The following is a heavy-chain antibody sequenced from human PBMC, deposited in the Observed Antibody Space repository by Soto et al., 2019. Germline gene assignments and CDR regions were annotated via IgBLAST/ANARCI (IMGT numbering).Heavy chain of an antibody. J-gene: IGHJ6*02. CDR3: ATCQLGEYYYAMDV. D-gene: IGHD7-27*01. CDR2: IYHSGST. CDR1: GVSIVSNNW. Sequence: QVQLQESGPGLVKPSGTLSLTCAVSGVSIVSNNWWTWVRQPPGKGLEWIGEIYHSGSTKYNPSLKSLVTISVDKSKNQFSLILSAVTAADTAVYYCATCQLGEYYYAMDVWGQGTTVTVSS. V-gene: IGHV4-4*02.